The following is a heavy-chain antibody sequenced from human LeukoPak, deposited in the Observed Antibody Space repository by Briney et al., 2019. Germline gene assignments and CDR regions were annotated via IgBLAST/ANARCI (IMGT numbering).Heavy chain of an antibody. D-gene: IGHD2-15*01. Sequence: GGSLRLSCAASGFTFSSYAMSWVRQAPGKGLEWVSAISGSGGSTYYADSVKGRFTISRDNSKNTLYLQMNSLRAEDTAVYYCAASGGSFLAYYYYGMDVWGQGTTVTVSS. CDR2: ISGSGGST. J-gene: IGHJ6*02. CDR3: AASGGSFLAYYYYGMDV. CDR1: GFTFSSYA. V-gene: IGHV3-23*01.